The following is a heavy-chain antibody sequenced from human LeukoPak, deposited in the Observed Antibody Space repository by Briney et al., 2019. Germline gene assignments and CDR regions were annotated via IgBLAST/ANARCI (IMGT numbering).Heavy chain of an antibody. CDR1: GFTFDDYA. CDR3: ARCSGWAFKN. Sequence: GRSLRLSCAVSGFTFDDYAMHWVRQVPGKGLEWVSGINWNSDSIGYADSVKGRFTISRDSAKNSLYLQMDSLRVEDTAIYYCARCSGWAFKNWGQGTLVTVSS. J-gene: IGHJ4*02. V-gene: IGHV3-9*01. D-gene: IGHD6-19*01. CDR2: INWNSDSI.